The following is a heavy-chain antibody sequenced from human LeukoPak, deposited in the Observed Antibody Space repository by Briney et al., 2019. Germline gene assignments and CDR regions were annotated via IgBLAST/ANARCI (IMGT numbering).Heavy chain of an antibody. D-gene: IGHD3-9*01. Sequence: ASVKVSCKASGYTFTSYGISWVRQAPGQGLAWMGWISAYYGNTNYAQKLQGRATMTTDTSTSTAYMELRSLRSDDTAVYYCARDTLMDILTPPDYWGQGTLVTVSS. V-gene: IGHV1-18*01. CDR3: ARDTLMDILTPPDY. CDR1: GYTFTSYG. J-gene: IGHJ4*02. CDR2: ISAYYGNT.